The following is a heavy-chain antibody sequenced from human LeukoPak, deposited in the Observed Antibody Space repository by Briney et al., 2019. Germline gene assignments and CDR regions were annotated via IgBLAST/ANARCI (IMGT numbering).Heavy chain of an antibody. D-gene: IGHD2-2*01. CDR3: TRMSVVVVPAADYFDY. J-gene: IGHJ4*02. Sequence: GGSLRLSCTASGFTFGDYAMSWVHQAPGKGLEWVGFIRSKAYGGTTEYAASVKGRFTISRDDSKSIAYLQMNSLKTEDTAVYYCTRMSVVVVPAADYFDYWGQGTLVTVSS. V-gene: IGHV3-49*04. CDR2: IRSKAYGGTT. CDR1: GFTFGDYA.